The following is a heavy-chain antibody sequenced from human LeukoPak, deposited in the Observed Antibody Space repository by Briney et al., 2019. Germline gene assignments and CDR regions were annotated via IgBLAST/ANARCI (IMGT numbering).Heavy chain of an antibody. CDR1: GDSISSDRHY. V-gene: IGHV4-31*03. Sequence: SETLSLTCTVSGDSISSDRHYWSWIRQHPGEGLEWVGYINYFGSTYYNPSLRRRLTLSLDTSKSQFSLKLTSVTAADTATYYCARDLGGQWLVVDCWGQGTLVTVSS. J-gene: IGHJ4*02. CDR2: INYFGST. D-gene: IGHD6-19*01. CDR3: ARDLGGQWLVVDC.